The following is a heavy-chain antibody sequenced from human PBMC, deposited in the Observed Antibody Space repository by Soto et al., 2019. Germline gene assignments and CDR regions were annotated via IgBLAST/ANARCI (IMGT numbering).Heavy chain of an antibody. V-gene: IGHV3-30*03. CDR2: ISYDGSNK. D-gene: IGHD5-12*01. CDR3: ARDYYRFNSGYGFSMDV. Sequence: GGSLRLSCGDSGFTFSNYGMHWVRQAPGKGLEWVAVISYDGSNKYYADSVKGRFTISRDNSKNTLYLQMNSLRAEDTAVYYCARDYYRFNSGYGFSMDVWGQGTTVTVSS. CDR1: GFTFSNYG. J-gene: IGHJ6*02.